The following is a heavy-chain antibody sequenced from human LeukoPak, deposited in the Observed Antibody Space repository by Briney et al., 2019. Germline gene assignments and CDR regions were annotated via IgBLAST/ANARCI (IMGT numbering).Heavy chain of an antibody. J-gene: IGHJ6*02. CDR3: ARAESGYYSYYYYYGMDV. CDR2: MNPNSGNT. CDR1: GYTFTSYD. V-gene: IGHV1-8*01. D-gene: IGHD3-3*01. Sequence: ASVKVSCKASGYTFTSYDINWVRQATGRGLEWMGWMNPNSGNTGYAQKFQGRVTMTRNTSISTAYMELSSLRSEDTAVYYCARAESGYYSYYYYYGMDVWGQGTTVTVSS.